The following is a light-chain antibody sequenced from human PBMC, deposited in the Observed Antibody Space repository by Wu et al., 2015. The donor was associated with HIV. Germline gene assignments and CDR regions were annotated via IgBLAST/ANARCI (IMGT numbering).Light chain of an antibody. Sequence: EIVLTQSPGTLSLSPGQRATLSCRASQSVSNSYLAWYQQKPGQAPKFLIYGASNRATGIPHRFTGSGSGTDFTLTISSLQSEDFAVYYCQQYNNWLPLSFGGGTKVDIK. V-gene: IGKV3-20*01. CDR2: GAS. J-gene: IGKJ4*01. CDR1: QSVSNSY. CDR3: QQYNNWLPLS.